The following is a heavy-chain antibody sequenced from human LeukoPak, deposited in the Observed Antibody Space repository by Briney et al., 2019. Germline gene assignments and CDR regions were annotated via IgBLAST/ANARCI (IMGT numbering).Heavy chain of an antibody. Sequence: SETLSLTCSVSSVSINGYYWSWIRQSAGKGLEWLGRFYFSGSSDYNPSLKSRVSMSIDTSQNHFYLRLTSVTAADTGVYFCAREDNEKHDAFDMWGQGTMVAVSS. J-gene: IGHJ3*02. CDR3: AREDNEKHDAFDM. V-gene: IGHV4-4*07. D-gene: IGHD2-15*01. CDR2: FYFSGSS. CDR1: SVSINGYY.